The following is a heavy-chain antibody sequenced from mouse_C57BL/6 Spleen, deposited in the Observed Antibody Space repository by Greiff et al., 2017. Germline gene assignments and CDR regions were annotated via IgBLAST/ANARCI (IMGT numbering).Heavy chain of an antibody. V-gene: IGHV1-82*01. CDR2: IYPGDGDT. CDR1: GYAFSSSW. D-gene: IGHD2-3*01. J-gene: IGHJ2*01. CDR3: ARTIYDGYSFDY. Sequence: VQLQESGPELVKPGASVKISCKASGYAFSSSWMNWVQQRPGKGLEWIGRIYPGDGDTNYNGKFKGKATLTADKSSSTAYMQLSSLTSEDSAVYFCARTIYDGYSFDYWGQGTTLTVSS.